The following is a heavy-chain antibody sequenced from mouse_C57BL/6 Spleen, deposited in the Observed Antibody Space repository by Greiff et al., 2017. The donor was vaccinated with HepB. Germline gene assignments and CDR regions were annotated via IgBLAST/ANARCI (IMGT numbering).Heavy chain of an antibody. D-gene: IGHD1-1*01. J-gene: IGHJ1*03. Sequence: VQLQQSGPELVKPGASVKISCKASGYSFTGYYMNWVKQSPEKSLEWIGEINPSTGGTTYNQKFKAKATLTVDKSSSTAYMQLKSLTSEDSAVYYCARFLYYYGSSGWYFDVWGTGTTVTVSS. CDR3: ARFLYYYGSSGWYFDV. V-gene: IGHV1-42*01. CDR1: GYSFTGYY. CDR2: INPSTGGT.